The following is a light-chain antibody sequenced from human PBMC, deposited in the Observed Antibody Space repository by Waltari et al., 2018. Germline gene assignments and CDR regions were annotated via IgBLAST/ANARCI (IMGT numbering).Light chain of an antibody. CDR1: QNIASW. V-gene: IGKV1-5*03. CDR3: QQYNSYPT. J-gene: IGKJ1*01. Sequence: DIQMTQSPSTLSASVGDRVTITCRASQNIASWVAWYQHKPGKAPNLLIYTASTLESGVPSGFRGSGSGTVFTLTISSLRPDDFATYYCQQYNSYPTFGQGTKVEIK. CDR2: TAS.